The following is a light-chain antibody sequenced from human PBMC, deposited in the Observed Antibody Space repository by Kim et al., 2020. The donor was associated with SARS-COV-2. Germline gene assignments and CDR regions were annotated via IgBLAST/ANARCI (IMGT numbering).Light chain of an antibody. CDR2: DAA. J-gene: IGKJ4*01. CDR3: QQRGSWPPALT. V-gene: IGKV3-11*01. CDR1: HKVRFS. Sequence: PGECATLSCVASHKVRFSLACYLQSPGQAPRLLIYDAAMRAAGIPDRFSGSGSGTDFTLTIGSLAPEDFAIYYCQQRGSWPPALTFGGGTKVDIK.